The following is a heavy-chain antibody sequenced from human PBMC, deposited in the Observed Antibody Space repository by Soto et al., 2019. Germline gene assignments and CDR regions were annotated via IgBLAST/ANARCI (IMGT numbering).Heavy chain of an antibody. Sequence: GSLRLSCTVSGGSISSYYWSWIRQPPGKGLEWIGYIYYSGSTNYNPSLKSRVTISVDTSKNQFSLKLSSVTAADTAVYYCARVSSIAARPHFDYWGQGTLVTVSS. CDR2: IYYSGST. V-gene: IGHV4-59*01. D-gene: IGHD6-6*01. CDR1: GGSISSYY. J-gene: IGHJ4*02. CDR3: ARVSSIAARPHFDY.